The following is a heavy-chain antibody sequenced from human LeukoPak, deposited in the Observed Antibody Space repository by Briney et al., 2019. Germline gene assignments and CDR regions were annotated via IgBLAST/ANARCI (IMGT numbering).Heavy chain of an antibody. Sequence: GSLRLSCAASGFTFSSYAMSWVRQAPGKGLEWVSAISGSGGSTYYADSVKGRFTISRDNSKNTLYLQMNSLRAEDTAVYYCARDESSYGSGSYYYYYYYMDVWGQGTTVTVSS. J-gene: IGHJ6*03. CDR1: GFTFSSYA. CDR2: ISGSGGST. CDR3: ARDESSYGSGSYYYYYYYMDV. V-gene: IGHV3-23*01. D-gene: IGHD3-10*01.